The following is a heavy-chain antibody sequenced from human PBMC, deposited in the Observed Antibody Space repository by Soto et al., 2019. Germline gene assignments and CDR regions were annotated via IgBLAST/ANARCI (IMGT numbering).Heavy chain of an antibody. Sequence: EVQLVESGGGLLQPGGSLRLSCAASGFTFSSHWMHWVRQTPGKGLVWVSRVNFDGTTTNYADSVKGRLTISRDNAKNTVYLQMTSLRAVDMVVYYLARGGSGTHNLDNGGQGTLVTVS. CDR1: GFTFSSHW. J-gene: IGHJ4*02. CDR2: VNFDGTTT. D-gene: IGHD3-10*01. V-gene: IGHV3-74*01. CDR3: ARGGSGTHNLDN.